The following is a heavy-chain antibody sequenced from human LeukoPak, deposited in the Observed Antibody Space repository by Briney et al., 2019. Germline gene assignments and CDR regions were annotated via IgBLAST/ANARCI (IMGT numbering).Heavy chain of an antibody. CDR2: IYHSGST. V-gene: IGHV4-38-2*02. Sequence: SETLSLTCTVSGYSISSGYYWGWIRQPPGKGLEWLGSIYHSGSTYYNPSLKSRVTISVDTSKNQFSLKLSSVTAADTAVYYCARGYCSSTSCPNWFDPWGQGALVTVSS. D-gene: IGHD2-2*01. CDR1: GYSISSGYY. CDR3: ARGYCSSTSCPNWFDP. J-gene: IGHJ5*02.